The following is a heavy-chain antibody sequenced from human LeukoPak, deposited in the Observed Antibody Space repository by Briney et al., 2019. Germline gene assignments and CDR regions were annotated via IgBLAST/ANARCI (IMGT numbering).Heavy chain of an antibody. Sequence: SETLPLTCTVSGGSISSGGYYWSWIRQHPGKGLEWIGYIYYSGSTYYNPSLKSRVTISVDTSKNQFSLKLSSVTAADTAAYYCATGGSGSYKPRWFDPWGQGTLVTPSA. J-gene: IGHJ5*02. CDR1: GGSISSGGYY. D-gene: IGHD3-10*01. CDR3: ATGGSGSYKPRWFDP. V-gene: IGHV4-31*03. CDR2: IYYSGST.